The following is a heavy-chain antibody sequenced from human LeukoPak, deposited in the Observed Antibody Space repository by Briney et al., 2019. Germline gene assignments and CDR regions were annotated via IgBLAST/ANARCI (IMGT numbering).Heavy chain of an antibody. J-gene: IGHJ6*02. D-gene: IGHD1-26*01. CDR1: GGSISSYY. Sequence: SGTLSLTCTVSGGSISSYYWSWIRQPPGKGLEWIGYIYYSGRTNYNPSLKSRVTISVDTSKNQFSLRLSSVTAADTAVYYCARDMGGAHYGMDVWGQGTTVTVSS. CDR2: IYYSGRT. V-gene: IGHV4-59*01. CDR3: ARDMGGAHYGMDV.